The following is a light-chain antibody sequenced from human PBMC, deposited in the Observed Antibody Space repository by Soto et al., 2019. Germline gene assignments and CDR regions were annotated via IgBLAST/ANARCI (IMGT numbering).Light chain of an antibody. Sequence: EIVMTQSPAALSLSPGERVSLTCRASQAVSSYFSWYQQKPGQAPRLLISDASTRATDSPARCSGSGSGTDFSLTISSLQSSDLAVYYCLQYSTWPPLYTFGQGTKLEIK. V-gene: IGKV3-15*01. CDR2: DAS. CDR3: LQYSTWPPLYT. CDR1: QAVSSY. J-gene: IGKJ2*01.